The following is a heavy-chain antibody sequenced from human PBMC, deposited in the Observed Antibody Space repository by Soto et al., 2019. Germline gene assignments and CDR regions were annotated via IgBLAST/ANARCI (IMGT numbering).Heavy chain of an antibody. V-gene: IGHV2-5*02. CDR2: VYWDDDR. CDR1: GFSLSTPGVG. Sequence: QITLKESGPTLVKPTQTLTLTCSFSGFSLSTPGVGVSWIRQPPGKALEWLALVYWDDDRRYRPSLKSTLTIAKDTSKDQVILTMTNIHPVDTATYYCAYTRIYRTDGSCINIFDFWGQGTMVIVSS. CDR3: AYTRIYRTDGSCINIFDF. D-gene: IGHD2-15*01. J-gene: IGHJ3*01.